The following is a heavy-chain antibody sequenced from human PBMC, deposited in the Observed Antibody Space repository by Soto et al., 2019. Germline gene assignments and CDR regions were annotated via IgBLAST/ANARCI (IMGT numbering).Heavy chain of an antibody. CDR1: GFTFSSYA. CDR3: AKGYPSSPRVYFDY. V-gene: IGHV3-23*01. J-gene: IGHJ4*02. Sequence: VQLLESGGGLVQPGGSLRLSCAASGFTFSSYAMSWVRQAPGKGLEWVSAISGSGGSTYYADSVKGRFTISRDNSKKTMYLQMNSMRAEATAVYYCAKGYPSSPRVYFDYWGQGTLVTVSS. CDR2: ISGSGGST. D-gene: IGHD6-13*01.